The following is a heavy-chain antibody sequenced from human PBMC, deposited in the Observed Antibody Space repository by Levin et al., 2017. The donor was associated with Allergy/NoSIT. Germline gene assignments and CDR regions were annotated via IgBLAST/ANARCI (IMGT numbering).Heavy chain of an antibody. CDR1: GFTFSSYW. V-gene: IGHV3-7*01. Sequence: GGSLRLSCAASGFTFSSYWMSWVRQAPGKGLEWVANINQDGSEKYYVDSVKGRFTISRDNAKNSLYLQMNSQRAEDTAVYYCARVKVDSSGYFFNYWGQGTLVTVSS. CDR3: ARVKVDSSGYFFNY. CDR2: INQDGSEK. J-gene: IGHJ4*02. D-gene: IGHD3-22*01.